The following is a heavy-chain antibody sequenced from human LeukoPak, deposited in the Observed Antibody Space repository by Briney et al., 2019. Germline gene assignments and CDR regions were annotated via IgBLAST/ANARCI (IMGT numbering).Heavy chain of an antibody. J-gene: IGHJ4*02. CDR1: GGSFSGYY. Sequence: SETQSLTCAVYGGSFSGYYWTWIRQPPGKGLEWIGEINHSGSTNYNPSLKSRVTISVDTSKNQFSLRLRSVTAADTAVYYCARFIAAEPHWGQGTLVTVSS. CDR2: INHSGST. D-gene: IGHD6-13*01. CDR3: ARFIAAEPH. V-gene: IGHV4-34*01.